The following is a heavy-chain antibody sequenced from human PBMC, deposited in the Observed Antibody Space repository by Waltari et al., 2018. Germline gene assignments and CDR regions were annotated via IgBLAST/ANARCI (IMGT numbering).Heavy chain of an antibody. J-gene: IGHJ4*02. CDR2: IWYDGSNK. D-gene: IGHD3-16*01. V-gene: IGHV3-30*18. CDR3: AKGSASYGPQIDY. CDR1: GFTFSSYG. Sequence: QVQLVESGGGVVQPGRSLRLSCAASGFTFSSYGMHWVRQAPGKGLEWVAVIWYDGSNKYYADSVKGRFTISRDNSKSTLYLQMNSLRAEDTAMYYCAKGSASYGPQIDYWGQGTLVTVSS.